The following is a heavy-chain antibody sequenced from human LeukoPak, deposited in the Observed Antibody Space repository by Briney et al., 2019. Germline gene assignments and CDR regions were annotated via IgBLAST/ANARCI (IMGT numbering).Heavy chain of an antibody. V-gene: IGHV4-39*01. J-gene: IGHJ4*02. Sequence: SETLSLTCTVSGGAIRSYYWTWIRHPPGKGLEWIASINYSGSTYYNPSLTSRVTISVDTSENQFSLKLSSVTAADTAVYYCARYVVYGSGKYYFDYWGQGTLVTVSS. CDR3: ARYVVYGSGKYYFDY. CDR2: INYSGST. CDR1: GGAIRSYY. D-gene: IGHD3-10*01.